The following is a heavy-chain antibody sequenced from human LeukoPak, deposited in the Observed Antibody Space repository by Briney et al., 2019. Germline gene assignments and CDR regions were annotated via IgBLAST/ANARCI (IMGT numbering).Heavy chain of an antibody. J-gene: IGHJ6*02. D-gene: IGHD2-15*01. Sequence: PGGSLRLSCAASGFTFSSYAMSWVRQAPGKGLEWVSAISGSGGSTYYADSVKGRFTISRDNSKNTLYLQMNSQRAEDTAVYYCAKGYCSGGSCHPDIYYYYGMDVWGQGTTVTVSS. CDR3: AKGYCSGGSCHPDIYYYYGMDV. V-gene: IGHV3-23*01. CDR2: ISGSGGST. CDR1: GFTFSSYA.